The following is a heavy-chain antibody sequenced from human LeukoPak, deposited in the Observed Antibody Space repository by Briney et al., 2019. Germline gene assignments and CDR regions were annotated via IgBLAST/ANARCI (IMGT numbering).Heavy chain of an antibody. J-gene: IGHJ2*01. D-gene: IGHD2-2*01. CDR3: ARVRVPAAPGSYWYFDL. CDR1: GFTFNDYY. Sequence: PGGSLRLSCAASGFTFNDYYMSWVRQAPGKGPEWVSVIYSGGSTYYAGSVKGRFTISRDNSKNTLYLQMNSLRAEDTAVYYCARVRVPAAPGSYWYFDLWGRGTLVTVSS. CDR2: IYSGGST. V-gene: IGHV3-66*01.